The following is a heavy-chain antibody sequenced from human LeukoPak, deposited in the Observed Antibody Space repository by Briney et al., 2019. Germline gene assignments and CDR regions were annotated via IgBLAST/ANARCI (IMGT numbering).Heavy chain of an antibody. J-gene: IGHJ3*02. V-gene: IGHV3-66*01. D-gene: IGHD2-2*02. CDR2: IYSGGST. Sequence: GGSLRLSCAASGFTVSSNYMTWVRQAPGKGLEWVSSIYSGGSTYYADSVKGRFTISRDNSKNTLYLQMNSLRAEDTAVYYCARGSASPAAIAFDIWGQGTMVTVSS. CDR3: ARGSASPAAIAFDI. CDR1: GFTVSSNY.